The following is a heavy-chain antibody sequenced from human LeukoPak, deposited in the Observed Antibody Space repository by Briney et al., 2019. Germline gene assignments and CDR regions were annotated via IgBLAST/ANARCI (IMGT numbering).Heavy chain of an antibody. CDR1: GYTFTSYA. CDR3: ARAPSITMIVVVINDAFDI. Sequence: ASVKVSCKASGYTFTSYAMNWVRQAPGQGLEWMGWINPNSGGTNYAQKFQGRVTMTRDTSISTAYMELSRLRSDDTAVYYCARAPSITMIVVVINDAFDIWGQGTVVTVSS. V-gene: IGHV1-2*02. J-gene: IGHJ3*02. CDR2: INPNSGGT. D-gene: IGHD3-22*01.